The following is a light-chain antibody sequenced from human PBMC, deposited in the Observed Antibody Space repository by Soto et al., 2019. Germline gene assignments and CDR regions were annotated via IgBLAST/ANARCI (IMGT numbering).Light chain of an antibody. CDR3: QPYVRYPRT. CDR2: GAS. J-gene: IGKJ1*01. CDR1: QGISPW. Sequence: DIQMTQFPSSVSASVGDRVNIICRAGQGISPWLAWYQQKPARAPKSLIYGASRLQSGVPPRLSGSGSETEFTLTICGLQPEDFATYSCQPYVRYPRTFGQGTKVEIK. V-gene: IGKV1D-16*01.